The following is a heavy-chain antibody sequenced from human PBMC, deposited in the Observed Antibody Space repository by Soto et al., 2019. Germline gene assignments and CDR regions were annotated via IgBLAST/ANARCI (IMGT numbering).Heavy chain of an antibody. D-gene: IGHD3-9*01. CDR2: IIPIFGTA. J-gene: IGHJ6*02. V-gene: IGHV1-69*01. CDR1: GGTFSTYA. CDR3: ASGNLTGHYTDDYYYYCGMHV. Sequence: QVQLVQSGAEVKKPGSSVKVSCKASGGTFSTYAISWVRQAPGQGLEWMGGIIPIFGTANYAQQFQGRVTITADHTKSTAYMELSSLRSEDTAVYYCASGNLTGHYTDDYYYYCGMHVWGQGTTVTVSS.